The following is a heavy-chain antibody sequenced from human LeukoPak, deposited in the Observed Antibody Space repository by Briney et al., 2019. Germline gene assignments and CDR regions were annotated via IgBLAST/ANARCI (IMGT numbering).Heavy chain of an antibody. CDR1: GGSISSGDYY. CDR2: IFYTGST. D-gene: IGHD3-10*01. Sequence: SQTLSLTCTVSGGSISSGDYYWSWIRQHPGKGLEWIGYIFYTGSTYYNPSLKSRVTISVDTSKNQFSLELSSVTAADTALYYCARDHSYGAGSSFEFWGQGTLVTVTS. CDR3: ARDHSYGAGSSFEF. V-gene: IGHV4-31*03. J-gene: IGHJ4*02.